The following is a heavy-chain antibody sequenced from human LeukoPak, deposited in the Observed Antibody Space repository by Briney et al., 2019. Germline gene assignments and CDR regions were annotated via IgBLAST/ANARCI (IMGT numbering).Heavy chain of an antibody. CDR3: ARSGGSRDY. D-gene: IGHD1-26*01. Sequence: GASVKVSCKASGYTFTNYYMHWVRQAPGLGFEWMGWMNPNSGNTGYAQKFQGRVTMTRNTSISTAYMELSSLRSEDTAVYYCARSGGSRDYWGQGTLVTVSS. J-gene: IGHJ4*02. CDR1: GYTFTNYY. CDR2: MNPNSGNT. V-gene: IGHV1-8*02.